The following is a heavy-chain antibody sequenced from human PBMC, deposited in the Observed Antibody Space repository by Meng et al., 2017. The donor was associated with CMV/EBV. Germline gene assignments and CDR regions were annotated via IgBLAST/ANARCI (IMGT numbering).Heavy chain of an antibody. CDR2: TYYRSKWYN. J-gene: IGHJ5*02. V-gene: IGHV6-1*01. D-gene: IGHD6-13*01. Sequence: HVHVQQSGPGLVEPSQLLSLTSAISGDGVSSNSAAWNWTRQSTSRGFEWLRRTYYRSKWYNDYAVSVKSRITINTETSKNQFSLQLNSVTPEDTAVYYCARDPHSSSWYGWFDPWGQGTLVTVSS. CDR1: GDGVSSNSAA. CDR3: ARDPHSSSWYGWFDP.